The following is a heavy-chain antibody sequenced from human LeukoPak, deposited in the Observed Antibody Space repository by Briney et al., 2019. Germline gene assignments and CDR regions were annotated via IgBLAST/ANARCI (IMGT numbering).Heavy chain of an antibody. CDR1: GYTFTING. V-gene: IGHV1-18*01. CDR3: AINVAFRCSSTSCLYYFDY. CDR2: ISAYNGNT. Sequence: AAVTVSCKASGYTFTINGISWVRQAPGQGGERMGWISAYNGNTNCAQKLQRRVTMTTDTSTSTAYMQLRSLRSDDTAVYYCAINVAFRCSSTSCLYYFDYWGQGTLVTVSS. D-gene: IGHD2-2*01. J-gene: IGHJ4*02.